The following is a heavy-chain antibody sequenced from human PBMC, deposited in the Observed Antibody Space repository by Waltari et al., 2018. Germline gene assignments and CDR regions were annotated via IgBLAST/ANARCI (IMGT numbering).Heavy chain of an antibody. CDR2: ISSSSSTI. Sequence: EVQLVESGGGLVQPGGSLRLSCAASGFTFSSYSMNWVRQAPGKGLEWVSYISSSSSTINYADAVKVRFTMSRDKAKNSLYLQMNSLRSEDTAVYYCASLSLYCSGGSCSDYWGQGTLVTVSS. D-gene: IGHD2-15*01. CDR1: GFTFSSYS. V-gene: IGHV3-48*01. J-gene: IGHJ4*02. CDR3: ASLSLYCSGGSCSDY.